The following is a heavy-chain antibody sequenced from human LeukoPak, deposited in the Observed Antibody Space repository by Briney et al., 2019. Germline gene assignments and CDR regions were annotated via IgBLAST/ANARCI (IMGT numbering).Heavy chain of an antibody. D-gene: IGHD4-17*01. Sequence: SETLSLTCTVSGGSISSYYWSWIRQPPGKGLEWIGYIYYSGSTNYNPSLKSRVTISVDTSKNQFSLKLSSVTAADTAVYYCARDRYGDADYWGQGTLVTVSP. V-gene: IGHV4-59*01. CDR2: IYYSGST. CDR3: ARDRYGDADY. J-gene: IGHJ4*02. CDR1: GGSISSYY.